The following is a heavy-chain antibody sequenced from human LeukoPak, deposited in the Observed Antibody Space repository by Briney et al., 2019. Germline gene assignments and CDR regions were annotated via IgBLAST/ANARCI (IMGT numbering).Heavy chain of an antibody. CDR2: IYPGDSDT. V-gene: IGHV5-51*01. CDR3: ARTLYCSGGSCYSAGY. J-gene: IGHJ4*02. Sequence: GESLKISCKGSGYSFTSYWIGWVRQMPGKGLEWMGIIYPGDSDTRYSPSFQGQVTISADKSISTAYLQWSSLKASDTAMYYCARTLYCSGGSCYSAGYWGQGTLVTVSS. CDR1: GYSFTSYW. D-gene: IGHD2-15*01.